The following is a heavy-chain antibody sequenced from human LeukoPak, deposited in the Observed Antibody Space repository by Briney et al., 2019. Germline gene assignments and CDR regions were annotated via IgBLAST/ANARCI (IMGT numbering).Heavy chain of an antibody. CDR2: IPYSGST. D-gene: IGHD4-23*01. CDR1: GDSISSSSYY. CDR3: AGLRSTVAWASFDY. V-gene: IGHV4-39*07. J-gene: IGHJ4*02. Sequence: SETLSLTCTVSGDSISSSSYYWGWIRQPPGKGLEWIGSIPYSGSTYYNPSLKSRVTISVDPPKNQFSLKLTSVTAADTAVYYCAGLRSTVAWASFDYWGQGILVTVSS.